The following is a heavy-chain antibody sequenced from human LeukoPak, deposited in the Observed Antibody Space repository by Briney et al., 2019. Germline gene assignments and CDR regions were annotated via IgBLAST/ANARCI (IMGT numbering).Heavy chain of an antibody. V-gene: IGHV3-48*02. Sequence: GGSLRLPCAASGFTFSSYIMNWVRQAPGKGLEWVSYISSSSSTIYYADSVKGRFTISRDNAKNSLYLQMNSLRDEDTAVYYCASRPPSSGSYSSFDYWGQGTLVTVSS. CDR1: GFTFSSYI. D-gene: IGHD1-26*01. J-gene: IGHJ4*02. CDR2: ISSSSSTI. CDR3: ASRPPSSGSYSSFDY.